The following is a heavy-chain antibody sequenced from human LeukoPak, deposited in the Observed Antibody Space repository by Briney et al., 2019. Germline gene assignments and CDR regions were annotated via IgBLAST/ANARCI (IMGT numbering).Heavy chain of an antibody. CDR3: AREVGYCSSTSCRDY. V-gene: IGHV3-21*01. CDR2: ISSSSSYI. CDR1: RFTFSSYS. D-gene: IGHD2-2*01. Sequence: PGGSLRLSCAASRFTFSSYSMNWVRQAPGKGLEWVSSISSSSSYIYYADSVKGRFTISRDNAKNSLYLQMNSLRAEDTAVYYCAREVGYCSSTSCRDYWGQGTLVTVSS. J-gene: IGHJ4*02.